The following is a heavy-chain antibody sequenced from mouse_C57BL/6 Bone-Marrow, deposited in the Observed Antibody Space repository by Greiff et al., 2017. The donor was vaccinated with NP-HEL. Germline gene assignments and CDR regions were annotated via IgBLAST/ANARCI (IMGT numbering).Heavy chain of an antibody. CDR2: IDPSDSYT. CDR3: ASDGSSYGGWFAV. D-gene: IGHD1-1*01. V-gene: IGHV1-69*01. J-gene: IGHJ3*01. CDR1: GYTFTSYW. Sequence: QVQLQQPGAELVMPGASVKLSCKASGYTFTSYWMHWVKQRPGQGLEWIGEIDPSDSYTNYNQKFKGKSTLTVDKSSSTAYMQLSSLTSEDSAVYYCASDGSSYGGWFAVWGQGTLVTVSA.